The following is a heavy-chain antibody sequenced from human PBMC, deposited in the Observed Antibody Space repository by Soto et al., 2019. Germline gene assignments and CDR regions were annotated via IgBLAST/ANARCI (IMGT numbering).Heavy chain of an antibody. J-gene: IGHJ6*02. CDR3: AREPTTYYYDSSGYSGNYGMDV. CDR2: IIPILGIA. D-gene: IGHD3-22*01. CDR1: GGTFSSYT. Sequence: QVQLVQSGAEVKKPGSSVKVSCKASGGTFSSYTISWVRQAPGQGLEWMGRIIPILGIANYAQKFQGRVTITADKSTSTAYMELSSLRSEDTAVYYCAREPTTYYYDSSGYSGNYGMDVWGQGTTVTVSS. V-gene: IGHV1-69*08.